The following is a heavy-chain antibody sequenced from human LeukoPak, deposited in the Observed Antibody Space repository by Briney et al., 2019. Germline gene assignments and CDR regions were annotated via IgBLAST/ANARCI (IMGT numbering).Heavy chain of an antibody. Sequence: GGSLRLSCAASGFTFSNYWMHWVRQAPGKGLEWVSVIYSGGSTYYADSVKGRFTISRDNSKNTLYLQMNSLRAEDTAVYYCARDSHSGWYDYWGQGTLVTVSS. V-gene: IGHV3-53*01. CDR3: ARDSHSGWYDY. J-gene: IGHJ4*02. D-gene: IGHD6-19*01. CDR1: GFTFSNYW. CDR2: IYSGGST.